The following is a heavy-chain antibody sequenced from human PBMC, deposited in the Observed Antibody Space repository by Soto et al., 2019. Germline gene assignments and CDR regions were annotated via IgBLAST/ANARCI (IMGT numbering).Heavy chain of an antibody. CDR1: GGTFSSDT. D-gene: IGHD5-12*01. CDR3: ASHIVATMRKDYYYYMGV. CDR2: IIPILGIA. Sequence: SLKVSCKASGGTFSSDTISWVRQAPGQGIEWMGRIIPILGIANYAQKFQGRVTITADKSTSTAYMELSSLRSEDTAVYYCASHIVATMRKDYYYYMGVWGKGTTVTVSS. J-gene: IGHJ6*03. V-gene: IGHV1-69*02.